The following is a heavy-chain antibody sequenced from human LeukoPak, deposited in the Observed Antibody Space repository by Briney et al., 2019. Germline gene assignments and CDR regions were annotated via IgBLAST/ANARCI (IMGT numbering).Heavy chain of an antibody. V-gene: IGHV3-7*03. CDR1: GFTFSRYW. Sequence: PGGSLTLSSAASGFTFSRYWMNWVRQAPRKGLEWVAHIKQDGSEKYYVDSVKGRFTISRDNAKNSLYLQMNSLRAEDTAVYYCGRERWTLAAGEYHYYGLDVWGQGTTVTVSS. CDR3: GRERWTLAAGEYHYYGLDV. CDR2: IKQDGSEK. D-gene: IGHD6-13*01. J-gene: IGHJ6*02.